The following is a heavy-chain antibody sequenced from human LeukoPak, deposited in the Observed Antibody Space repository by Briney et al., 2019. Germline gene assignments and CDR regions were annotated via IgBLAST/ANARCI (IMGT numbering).Heavy chain of an antibody. D-gene: IGHD3-3*01. V-gene: IGHV1-46*01. J-gene: IGHJ3*02. Sequence: GASVKVSCKASGYTFTSYYMHWVRQAPGQGLEWMGIINPSGGSTSYAQKFQGRVTMTRDMSTSTVYMELSSLRSEDTAVYYCARVLRWNAFDIWGQGTMVTVSS. CDR1: GYTFTSYY. CDR2: INPSGGST. CDR3: ARVLRWNAFDI.